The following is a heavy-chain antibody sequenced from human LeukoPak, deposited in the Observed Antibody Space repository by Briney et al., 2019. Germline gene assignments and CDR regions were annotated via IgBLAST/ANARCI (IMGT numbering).Heavy chain of an antibody. CDR2: IYYGGRT. V-gene: IGHV4-59*08. Sequence: SETLSLTCTVSGGSISSFHWSWFRQPPGRGLEWIGYIYYGGRTNYNPSLKSRVTISADTSKNQFSLKLSSVTAADTAVYYSARHLAVAGTRYYFDYWGQGTLVTVSS. CDR3: ARHLAVAGTRYYFDY. J-gene: IGHJ4*02. CDR1: GGSISSFH. D-gene: IGHD6-19*01.